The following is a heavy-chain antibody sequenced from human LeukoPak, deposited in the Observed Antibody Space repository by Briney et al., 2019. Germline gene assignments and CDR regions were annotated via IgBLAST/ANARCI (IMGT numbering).Heavy chain of an antibody. D-gene: IGHD6-19*01. CDR1: GVSISSYY. CDR3: ARANKGWSAFDY. Sequence: PSETLSLTCTVSGVSISSYYWSWIRQPPGKGLEWIGYIYYSGSTNYNPSLKSRVTISVDTSKNQFSLKLSSVTAADTAVYYCARANKGWSAFDYWGQGTLVTVSS. J-gene: IGHJ4*02. V-gene: IGHV4-59*01. CDR2: IYYSGST.